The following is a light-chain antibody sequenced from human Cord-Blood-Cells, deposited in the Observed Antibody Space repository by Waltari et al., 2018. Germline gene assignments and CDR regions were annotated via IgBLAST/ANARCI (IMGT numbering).Light chain of an antibody. Sequence: QSALTQPASVSGSPGQSITISCTGTSSDVGGYNYVSWYQQQPSKAPKLMIYDVSNRPSGVSNSFSRSKSGNTASLTISGLQTEDEADYYCSSYTSSSTLVFGGGTKLTVL. V-gene: IGLV2-14*01. CDR3: SSYTSSSTLV. CDR1: SSDVGGYNY. CDR2: DVS. J-gene: IGLJ2*01.